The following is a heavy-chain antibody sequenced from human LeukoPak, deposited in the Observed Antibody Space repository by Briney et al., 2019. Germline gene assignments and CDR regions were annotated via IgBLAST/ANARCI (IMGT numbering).Heavy chain of an antibody. D-gene: IGHD3-22*01. CDR1: RFTCDAYA. Sequence: GGSLSLSCAASRFTCDAYAMHWLPQGPGKGLEWVSLISGDGGSRKYADDVKGRFHISRDNSKNSLYLQVNNLRTEDTALYYCVVDSSGYHHCGVGPVDYWGQGTLVTVSS. CDR3: VVDSSGYHHCGVGPVDY. CDR2: ISGDGGSR. V-gene: IGHV3-43*02. J-gene: IGHJ4*02.